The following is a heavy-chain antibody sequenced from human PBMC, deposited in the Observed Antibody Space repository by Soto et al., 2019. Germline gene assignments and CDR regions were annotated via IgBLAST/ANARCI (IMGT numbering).Heavy chain of an antibody. Sequence: GESLKISCKGSGYSFTSYWISWVRQMPGKGLEWMGRIDPSDSYTNYSPSFQGHVTISADKSISTAYLQWSSLKASDTAMYYCASNKEPWGFADPYYYYGMDVWGQGTTVTVSS. CDR2: IDPSDSYT. V-gene: IGHV5-10-1*01. D-gene: IGHD3-16*01. CDR1: GYSFTSYW. J-gene: IGHJ6*02. CDR3: ASNKEPWGFADPYYYYGMDV.